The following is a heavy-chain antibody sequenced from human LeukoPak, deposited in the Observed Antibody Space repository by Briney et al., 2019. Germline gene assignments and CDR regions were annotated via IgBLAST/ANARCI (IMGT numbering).Heavy chain of an antibody. Sequence: SETLSLTCTVSGGSISNYYWGWIRQAPGKGLEWIGSIYHSGNTYYNSSLKSRVTISVDTSKNQFSLKLSSVTAADTAVYYCARVPVLGYCSGGSCYAHYYYYMDVWGKGTTVTVSS. CDR3: ARVPVLGYCSGGSCYAHYYYYMDV. D-gene: IGHD2-15*01. CDR1: GGSISNYY. V-gene: IGHV4-39*07. J-gene: IGHJ6*03. CDR2: IYHSGNT.